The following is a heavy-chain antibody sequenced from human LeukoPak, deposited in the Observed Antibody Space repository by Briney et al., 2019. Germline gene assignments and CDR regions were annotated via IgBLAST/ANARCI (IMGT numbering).Heavy chain of an antibody. CDR3: ASYGSGRQHADY. CDR2: ISYDGGST. V-gene: IGHV3-30*03. D-gene: IGHD3-10*01. CDR1: GFTFSTYA. J-gene: IGHJ4*02. Sequence: PGGSLRLSCAASGFTFSTYAMHWVRQAPGKGLEWVAIISYDGGSTSYADSVKGRFTISRDNSKNTLYLQMSSLRAEDTAVYYCASYGSGRQHADYWGQGTLVTVSS.